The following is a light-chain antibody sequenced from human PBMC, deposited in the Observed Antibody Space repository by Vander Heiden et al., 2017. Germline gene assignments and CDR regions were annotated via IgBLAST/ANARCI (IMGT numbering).Light chain of an antibody. Sequence: SSELTQDPAVSVALGQTGRITCQGDSLRSYYASWYLQKPGHAPVLLIYGKNNRPSGIPDRFSGSSSGNTASLTITGAQAEDEADYYCNSRDSSGNHWVFGGGTKLTVL. J-gene: IGLJ3*02. CDR3: NSRDSSGNHWV. CDR1: SLRSYY. CDR2: GKN. V-gene: IGLV3-19*01.